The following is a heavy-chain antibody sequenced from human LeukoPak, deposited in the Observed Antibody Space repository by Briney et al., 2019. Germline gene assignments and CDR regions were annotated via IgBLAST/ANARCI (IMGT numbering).Heavy chain of an antibody. V-gene: IGHV3-30*02. Sequence: PGGSLRLSCAASGFTFSSYGMHWVRQAPGKGLEWVTFIRYDGSNKYYADSVKGRFTISRDNSKNTLYLQMNSLRDEDTAMYYCAKVANYYGSGPPRDAFDIWGQGRMVTVSS. J-gene: IGHJ3*02. CDR1: GFTFSSYG. CDR3: AKVANYYGSGPPRDAFDI. D-gene: IGHD3-10*01. CDR2: IRYDGSNK.